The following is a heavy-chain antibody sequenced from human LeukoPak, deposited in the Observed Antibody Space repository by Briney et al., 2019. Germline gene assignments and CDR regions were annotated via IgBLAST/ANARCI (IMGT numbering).Heavy chain of an antibody. CDR1: GGSISSGTYY. CDR2: IYTSGTT. J-gene: IGHJ3*01. V-gene: IGHV4-61*02. D-gene: IGHD3-9*01. Sequence: SETLSLTCTVSGGSISSGTYYWTWIRQPAGKGLEWIGRIYTSGTTNYNPSLKSRVTISVDTSKNQFSLKLSSVTAADTAVYYCARVLDDILTGYNVFDVWGQGTMVTVSS. CDR3: ARVLDDILTGYNVFDV.